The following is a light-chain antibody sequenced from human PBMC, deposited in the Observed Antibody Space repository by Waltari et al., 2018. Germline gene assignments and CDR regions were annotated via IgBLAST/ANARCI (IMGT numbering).Light chain of an antibody. J-gene: IGLJ3*02. CDR2: TNN. V-gene: IGLV1-47*01. CDR3: ASWDDSLSVLL. Sequence: QSVLTQPPSASGTPGQRATISCSGSRTNIGSNYVYWYQQLSGMAPKLLIFTNNQRPSGVPDRFSGSKSGTSASLAISGLRSEDEGDYYCASWDDSLSVLLFGGGTKLTVL. CDR1: RTNIGSNY.